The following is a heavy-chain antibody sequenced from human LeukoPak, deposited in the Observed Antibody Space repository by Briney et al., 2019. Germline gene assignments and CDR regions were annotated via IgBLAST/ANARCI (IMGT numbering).Heavy chain of an antibody. Sequence: SETLSLTCTVSGYSISSGYYWGWIRQPPGKGLEWIGSIYHSGSTYYSPSLKSRVTISVDTSKNQFSLKLSSVTAADTAVYYCARDLLDFWSGYYRGGEFDYWGQGTLVTVSS. CDR2: IYHSGST. D-gene: IGHD3-3*01. CDR1: GYSISSGYY. CDR3: ARDLLDFWSGYYRGGEFDY. J-gene: IGHJ4*02. V-gene: IGHV4-38-2*02.